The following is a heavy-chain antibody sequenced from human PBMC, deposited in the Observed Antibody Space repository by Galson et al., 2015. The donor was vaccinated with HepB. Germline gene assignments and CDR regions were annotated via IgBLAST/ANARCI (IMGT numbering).Heavy chain of an antibody. CDR3: ASNARQYYYDSSADPGNYFQH. CDR1: GGSISSYY. D-gene: IGHD3-22*01. V-gene: IGHV4-34*01. Sequence: GGSISSYYWSWIRRPPGKGLEWIGEINHSGSTNYNPSLKSRVTISVDTSKNQFSLKRSSVTAADTAVYYCASNARQYYYDSSADPGNYFQHWGQGTLVTVSS. J-gene: IGHJ1*01. CDR2: INHSGST.